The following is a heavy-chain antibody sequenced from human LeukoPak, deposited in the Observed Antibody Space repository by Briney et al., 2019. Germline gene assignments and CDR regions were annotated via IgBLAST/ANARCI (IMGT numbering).Heavy chain of an antibody. J-gene: IGHJ4*02. CDR3: ARVTYRLVPENFDY. Sequence: GGSLRLSCAGSGFTFSSYSMNWVRQAPGKGLEWVAYISSSSTSIYYADPVKGRFTISRDNAKNSLYLQMNSLRAEDTAVYYCARVTYRLVPENFDYWGQGTLVTVSS. V-gene: IGHV3-48*04. D-gene: IGHD6-19*01. CDR1: GFTFSSYS. CDR2: ISSSSTSI.